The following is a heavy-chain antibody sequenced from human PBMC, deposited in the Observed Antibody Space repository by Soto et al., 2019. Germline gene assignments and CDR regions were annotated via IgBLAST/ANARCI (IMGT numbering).Heavy chain of an antibody. CDR1: GGSISSYY. J-gene: IGHJ5*02. CDR2: IYYSGST. D-gene: IGHD1-7*01. CDR3: ARGGSEDWNYPRYWFDP. Sequence: SETLSLTCTVSGGSISSYYWSWIRQPPGKGLEWIGYIYYSGSTNYNPSLKSRVTISVDTSKNQFSLKLSSVTAADTAVYYCARGGSEDWNYPRYWFDPWGQGTLVTVSS. V-gene: IGHV4-59*01.